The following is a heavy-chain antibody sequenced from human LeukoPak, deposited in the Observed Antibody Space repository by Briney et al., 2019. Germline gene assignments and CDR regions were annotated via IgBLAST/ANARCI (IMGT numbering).Heavy chain of an antibody. V-gene: IGHV4-39*01. CDR2: IYYAGST. D-gene: IGHD4-23*01. Sequence: SETLSLTCTVSGDSISSASYYWGWIRQPPGKGLEWIGSIYYAGSTYYNPSLKSRVTISVDASKTQFSLKLSSVTAADTAVYYCARSPYYAGAFVDYWGQGTLVTVSS. CDR3: ARSPYYAGAFVDY. CDR1: GDSISSASYY. J-gene: IGHJ4*02.